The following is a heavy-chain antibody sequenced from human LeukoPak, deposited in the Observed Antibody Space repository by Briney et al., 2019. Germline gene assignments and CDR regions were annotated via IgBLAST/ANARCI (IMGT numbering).Heavy chain of an antibody. V-gene: IGHV3-30-3*01. CDR3: ARGETYCGGYCYSPHFDY. Sequence: GRSLRLSCAASGFTFSTYAMHWVRQAPGKGLEWVAVISYDGSNRYYADSVKGRFTISRDNSKNTLYLQVNSLRAEDTAVYYCARGETYCGGYCYSPHFDYWGQGTLVTVSS. D-gene: IGHD2-21*02. CDR1: GFTFSTYA. J-gene: IGHJ4*02. CDR2: ISYDGSNR.